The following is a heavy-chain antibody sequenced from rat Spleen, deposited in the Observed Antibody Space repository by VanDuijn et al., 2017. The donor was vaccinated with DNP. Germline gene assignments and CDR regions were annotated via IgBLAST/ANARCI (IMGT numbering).Heavy chain of an antibody. CDR3: ARRDNYGYFDF. J-gene: IGHJ1*01. Sequence: EVQLVESGGGLVQPGRSLKLSCAASGFTFSDYYMAWVRQAPTKGLEWVTYISYDGGSSDYGDSVTGRFTISRDNAKSTLYLQMNSLKSEDTATYYCARRDNYGYFDFWGPGTMVTVSS. CDR1: GFTFSDYY. V-gene: IGHV5-22*01. CDR2: ISYDGGSS.